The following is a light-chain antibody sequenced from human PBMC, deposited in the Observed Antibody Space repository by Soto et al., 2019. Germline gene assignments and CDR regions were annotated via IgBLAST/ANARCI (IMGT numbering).Light chain of an antibody. CDR1: QSVSSY. CDR3: QQYGSSGT. V-gene: IGKV3-11*01. Sequence: EIVLTQSPATLSLSPGERATLSFRASQSVSSYLACYQQKPGQPPRLLIYDASDRATGIPARFSGSGSGTDFTLTISSLEPEDFAVYYCQQYGSSGTFGQGTKVDI. CDR2: DAS. J-gene: IGKJ1*01.